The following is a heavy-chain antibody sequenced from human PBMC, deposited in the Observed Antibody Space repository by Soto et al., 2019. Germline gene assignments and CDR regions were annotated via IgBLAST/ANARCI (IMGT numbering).Heavy chain of an antibody. CDR2: TYYKSKWYY. J-gene: IGHJ6*03. V-gene: IGHV6-1*01. D-gene: IGHD1-1*01. CDR3: ARGSWDDVSGHYYMDV. CDR1: GDSVSSNSAG. Sequence: SQTLSLTCDVSGDSVSSNSAGWNWIRQTPSRGLEWLGRTYYKSKWYYTYAASVKSRITVSPDTSKSQFSLQLTSVTPEDRAVYYCARGSWDDVSGHYYMDVWDKGTTVTVSS.